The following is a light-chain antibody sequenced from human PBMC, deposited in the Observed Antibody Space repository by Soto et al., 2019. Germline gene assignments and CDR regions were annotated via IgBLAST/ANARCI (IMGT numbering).Light chain of an antibody. CDR2: KAS. J-gene: IGKJ1*01. Sequence: DIQMTQSPSTVSASVGDRVTITCRASQSISTWLAWYQQKPGKAPKLLIYKASNLESGVPSRFSGSGSGTEFTLTISRLQPYDFATYSCQEYNSFPRTFGQGTKVEIK. CDR1: QSISTW. CDR3: QEYNSFPRT. V-gene: IGKV1-5*03.